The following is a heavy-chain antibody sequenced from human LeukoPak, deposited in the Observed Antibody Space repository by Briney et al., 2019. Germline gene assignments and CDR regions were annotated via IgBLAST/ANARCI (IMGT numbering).Heavy chain of an antibody. CDR1: GYSFTSYW. CDR2: IYPGDSDT. Sequence: GESLKISCKGSGYSFTSYWIGWVRQMPGKGLEWMGIIYPGDSDTRYSPSFRGQVTISADKSISTAYLQWSSLKASDTAMYYCARHRYCSGGSCYRLDYWGQGTLVTVSS. J-gene: IGHJ4*02. D-gene: IGHD2-15*01. CDR3: ARHRYCSGGSCYRLDY. V-gene: IGHV5-51*01.